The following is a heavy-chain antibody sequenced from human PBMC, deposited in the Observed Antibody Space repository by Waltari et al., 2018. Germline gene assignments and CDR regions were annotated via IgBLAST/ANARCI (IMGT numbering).Heavy chain of an antibody. CDR2: IYYSGST. V-gene: IGHV4-39*01. D-gene: IGHD3-3*01. CDR3: ARHSGISQNYDFWSGYLGAFDI. Sequence: GLVKPSETLSLTCTVSGGSISSSSYYWGWIRQPPRKGLEWIGSIYYSGSTYYNPSLKSRVTISVDTSKNQFSLKLSSVTAADTAVYYCARHSGISQNYDFWSGYLGAFDIWGQGTMVTVSS. CDR1: GGSISSSSYY. J-gene: IGHJ3*02.